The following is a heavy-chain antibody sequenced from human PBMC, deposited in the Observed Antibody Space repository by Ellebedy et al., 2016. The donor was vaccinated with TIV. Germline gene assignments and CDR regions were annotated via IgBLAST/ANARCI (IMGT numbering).Heavy chain of an antibody. CDR2: IYSGGST. V-gene: IGHV3-66*01. Sequence: GESLKISCAASGFTVSSNYMSWVRQAPGKGLEWVSVIYSGGSTYYADSVKGRFTISRDNSKNTLYLQMNSLRAEDTAVYYCARGCYGWDYWGQGTLVTVSS. J-gene: IGHJ4*02. D-gene: IGHD3-10*01. CDR3: ARGCYGWDY. CDR1: GFTVSSNY.